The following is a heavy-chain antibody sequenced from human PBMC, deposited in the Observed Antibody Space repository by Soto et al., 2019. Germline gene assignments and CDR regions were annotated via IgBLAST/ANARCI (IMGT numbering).Heavy chain of an antibody. J-gene: IGHJ4*02. V-gene: IGHV3-53*02. CDR1: GFTVSSNY. CDR3: ARDYYDSSGYYYSSYFDY. Sequence: EVQLVETGGGLIQPGGSLRLSCAASGFTVSSNYMSWVRQAPGKGLEWVSVIYSGGSTYYADSVKGRFTISRDNSKNTLYLKMNSLRAVDTAVYYCARDYYDSSGYYYSSYFDYWGQGTLVTVSS. D-gene: IGHD3-22*01. CDR2: IYSGGST.